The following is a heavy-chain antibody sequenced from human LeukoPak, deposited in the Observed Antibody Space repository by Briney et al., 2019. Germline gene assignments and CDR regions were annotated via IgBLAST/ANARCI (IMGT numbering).Heavy chain of an antibody. Sequence: SETLSLTCTVSGCSISSSSYYWGWIRQPPGKGLEWIGSIYYSGSPYYNPSLKTRVTISVDTSKNQFSLKLSSVTAADTAVYYCARLSSGYYPPTIYYFDYWGQGTLVTVSS. CDR3: ARLSSGYYPPTIYYFDY. V-gene: IGHV4-39*01. CDR1: GCSISSSSYY. CDR2: IYYSGSP. J-gene: IGHJ4*02. D-gene: IGHD3-22*01.